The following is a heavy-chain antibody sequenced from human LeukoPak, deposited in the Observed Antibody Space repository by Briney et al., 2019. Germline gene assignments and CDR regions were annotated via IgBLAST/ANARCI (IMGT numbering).Heavy chain of an antibody. CDR3: ARHGGYCSGGSCLRTFDY. CDR2: INPSGST. J-gene: IGHJ4*02. Sequence: SETLSLTCAVYGGSFSGYYWTWIRQPPGKGLEWIGEINPSGSTNYNPSLKSRVTISVDTSKNQFSLKLSSVTAADTAVYYCARHGGYCSGGSCLRTFDYWGQGTLVTVSS. D-gene: IGHD2-15*01. V-gene: IGHV4-34*01. CDR1: GGSFSGYY.